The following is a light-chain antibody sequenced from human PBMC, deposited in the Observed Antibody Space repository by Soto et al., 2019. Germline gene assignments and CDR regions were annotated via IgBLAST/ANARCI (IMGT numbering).Light chain of an antibody. Sequence: IVMTQSPDSRVASLVESATINFKSIQRVFYSSNDKNYLAWYQQQPGQPPKLLIYWASTRESGVPDRFSGSGSGTDFTLTISSLQAEDVAVYYCQQYYTTPITFGQGTRLEIK. CDR2: WAS. J-gene: IGKJ5*01. V-gene: IGKV4-1*01. CDR1: QRVFYSSNDKNY. CDR3: QQYYTTPIT.